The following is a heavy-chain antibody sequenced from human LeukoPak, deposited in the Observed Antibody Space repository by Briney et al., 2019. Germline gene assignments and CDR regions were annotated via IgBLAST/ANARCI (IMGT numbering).Heavy chain of an antibody. D-gene: IGHD6-13*01. CDR1: GYTFTSYD. J-gene: IGHJ4*02. Sequence: ASVKVSCKASGYTFTSYDINWVRQATGQGIEWMGWMNPNSGNTGYAQKFQGRVTMTRNTSISTAYMELSSLRSEDTAVYYCARGPPYSSLYYFDYWGQGTLVTVSS. V-gene: IGHV1-8*01. CDR2: MNPNSGNT. CDR3: ARGPPYSSLYYFDY.